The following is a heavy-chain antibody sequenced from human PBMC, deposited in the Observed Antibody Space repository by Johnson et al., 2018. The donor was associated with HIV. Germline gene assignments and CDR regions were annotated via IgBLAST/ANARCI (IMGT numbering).Heavy chain of an antibody. CDR1: GFTFDDYG. V-gene: IGHV3-20*04. CDR3: AREPGIAVAGTDALDI. CDR2: INWKGGSP. D-gene: IGHD6-19*01. J-gene: IGHJ3*02. Sequence: EQLVESGGGVVRPGGSLRLSCAASGFTFDDYGMRWVRQAPGKGLEWVSGINWKGGSPGYADSVKGRFTISRDKSNNTLYLHINSMSAEDTAVYYCAREPGIAVAGTDALDICGQGTIVTISS.